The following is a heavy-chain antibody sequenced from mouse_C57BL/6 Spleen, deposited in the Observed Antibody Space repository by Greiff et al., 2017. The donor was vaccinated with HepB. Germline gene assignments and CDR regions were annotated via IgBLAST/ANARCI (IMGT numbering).Heavy chain of an antibody. J-gene: IGHJ4*01. CDR1: GYTFTSYW. CDR3: ARKGGNPDYYAMDY. Sequence: LQESGAELVMPGASVKLSCKASGYTFTSYWMHWVKQRTGQGLEWIGEIDPSDSYTNYNQKFKGKSTLTVDKSSSTAYMQLSSLTSEDSAVYYCARKGGNPDYYAMDYWGQGTSVTVSS. D-gene: IGHD2-1*01. V-gene: IGHV1-69*01. CDR2: IDPSDSYT.